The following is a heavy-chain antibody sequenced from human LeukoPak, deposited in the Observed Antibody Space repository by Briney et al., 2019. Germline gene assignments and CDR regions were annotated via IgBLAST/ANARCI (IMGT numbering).Heavy chain of an antibody. CDR1: EYSLTQYP. CDR3: ANWAGAPADYFSGPLDY. J-gene: IGHJ4*02. D-gene: IGHD3-3*01. V-gene: IGHV1-3*04. Sequence: GASVKISCKTSEYSLTQYPIHWVRQAPGQGLEWMGWINTVSGNTRYSQNFQGRVTITRDTSASTAYMELSYLKSEDTAIYYCANWAGAPADYFSGPLDYWGQGALVTVSS. CDR2: INTVSGNT.